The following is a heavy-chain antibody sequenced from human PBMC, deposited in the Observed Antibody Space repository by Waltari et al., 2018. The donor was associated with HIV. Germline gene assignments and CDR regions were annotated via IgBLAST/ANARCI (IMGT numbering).Heavy chain of an antibody. J-gene: IGHJ4*02. CDR2: ISYSGTT. CDR1: GGSVTSGSYF. V-gene: IGHV4-61*01. D-gene: IGHD3-16*01. Sequence: QVHLQESGPGLVKPSETLSLTCTVSGGSVTSGSYFWTGIRQPPGKRREWIGYISYSGTTNYNPSLKSRVTMSLDTSKNQFSLRLNSVTAADAAVYYCASMSGHSDAYDYTKWGQGTLVTVSS. CDR3: ASMSGHSDAYDYTK.